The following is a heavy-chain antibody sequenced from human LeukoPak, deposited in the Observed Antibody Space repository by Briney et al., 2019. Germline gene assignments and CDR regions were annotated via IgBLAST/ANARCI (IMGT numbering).Heavy chain of an antibody. J-gene: IGHJ4*02. Sequence: ASVKVFCKASGYTFTGYYMHWVRQAPGQGLEWMGWINPNSGGTNYAQKFQGRVTMTRDTSISTAYMELSRLRSDDTAVYYCARDQSKTVVPAANWGQGTLVTVSS. V-gene: IGHV1-2*02. CDR2: INPNSGGT. D-gene: IGHD2-2*01. CDR1: GYTFTGYY. CDR3: ARDQSKTVVPAAN.